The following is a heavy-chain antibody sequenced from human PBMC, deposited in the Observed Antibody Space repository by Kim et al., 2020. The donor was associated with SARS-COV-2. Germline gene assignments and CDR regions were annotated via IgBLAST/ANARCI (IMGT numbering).Heavy chain of an antibody. V-gene: IGHV4-4*07. J-gene: IGHJ4*02. CDR3: ARDFVTTVVNLFGY. Sequence: NTSLKSRVTMSVDTSKNQFSLKLSSVTAADTAVYYCARDFVTTVVNLFGYWGQGTLVTVSS. D-gene: IGHD4-17*01.